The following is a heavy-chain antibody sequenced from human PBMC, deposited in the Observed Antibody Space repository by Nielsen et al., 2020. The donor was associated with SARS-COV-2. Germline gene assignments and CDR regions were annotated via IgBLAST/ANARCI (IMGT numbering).Heavy chain of an antibody. CDR1: GFTFSSYG. CDR3: AKAITMVRGVIPYYYYGMDV. CDR2: ISYDGSNK. D-gene: IGHD3-10*01. Sequence: GGSLRLSCVASGFTFSSYGMHWVRQAPGKGLEWVAVISYDGSNKYYADSVKGRFTISRDNSKNTLYLQMNSLRAEDTAVYYCAKAITMVRGVIPYYYYGMDVWGQGTTVTVSS. J-gene: IGHJ6*02. V-gene: IGHV3-30*18.